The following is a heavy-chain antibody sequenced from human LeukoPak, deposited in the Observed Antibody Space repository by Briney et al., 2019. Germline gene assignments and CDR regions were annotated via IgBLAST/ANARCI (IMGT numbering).Heavy chain of an antibody. CDR1: GGSISSGGYS. D-gene: IGHD1-26*01. CDR2: IDHSGST. J-gene: IGHJ6*02. Sequence: PSETLSLTCAVSGGSISSGGYSWSWIRQPPGKGLEWIGYIDHSGSTYYNPSLKSRVTISVDRSKNQFSLKLSSVTAADTAVYYCARASASSGSYGGYYYYGMDVWGQGTTVTVSS. V-gene: IGHV4-30-2*01. CDR3: ARASASSGSYGGYYYYGMDV.